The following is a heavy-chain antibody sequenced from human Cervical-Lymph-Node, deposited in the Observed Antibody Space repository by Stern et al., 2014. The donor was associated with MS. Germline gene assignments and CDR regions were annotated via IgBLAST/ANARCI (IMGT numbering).Heavy chain of an antibody. CDR1: GFTFSNAW. CDR2: IQSKTDGGTT. J-gene: IGHJ6*02. D-gene: IGHD2-15*01. V-gene: IGHV3-15*01. Sequence: EVQLVESGGGLVKPGGSLRLSCAASGFTFSNAWMSWVRQAPGKGLEWVGRIQSKTDGGTTDYAAPVKGRFTISRDDSKNTLYLQMNSLKTEDTAVYYCTTLGGIVVVVVAPNYYGMDVWGQGTTVTVSS. CDR3: TTLGGIVVVVVAPNYYGMDV.